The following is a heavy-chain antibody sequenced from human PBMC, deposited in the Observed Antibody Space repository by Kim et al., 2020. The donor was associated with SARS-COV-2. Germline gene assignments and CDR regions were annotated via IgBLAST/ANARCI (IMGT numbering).Heavy chain of an antibody. CDR1: GFTFSNYA. D-gene: IGHD4-17*01. CDR2: IITSGTT. Sequence: GGSLRLSCAASGFTFSNYAMTWVRQAPGKGLEWVSGIITSGTTNYSDSAESRLFIFTDSTNNKPFLLQMNLMSAEAAADYCSKEGTDYGGRWDFDNWSQG. J-gene: IGHJ4*02. CDR3: SKEGTDYGGRWDFDN. V-gene: IGHV3-23*01.